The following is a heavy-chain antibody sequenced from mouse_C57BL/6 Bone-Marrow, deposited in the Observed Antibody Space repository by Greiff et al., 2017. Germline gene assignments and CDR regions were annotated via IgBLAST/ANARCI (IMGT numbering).Heavy chain of an antibody. CDR1: GFSFTSYG. CDR3: GKNRDAMDY. Sequence: QVQLQQSGPGLVQPSPSLSITCTASGFSFTSYGVHWVRQPPGKGLEWLGVIGRGGSTDYNAAFITSMSIIKDNSKSQVFFKMNSLQADDTDIYYCGKNRDAMDYWGQGTSVTVSS. V-gene: IGHV2-4*01. J-gene: IGHJ4*01. D-gene: IGHD3-3*01. CDR2: IGRGGST.